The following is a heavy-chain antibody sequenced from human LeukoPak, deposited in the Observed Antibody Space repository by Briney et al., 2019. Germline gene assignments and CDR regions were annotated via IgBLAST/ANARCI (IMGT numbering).Heavy chain of an antibody. J-gene: IGHJ5*02. CDR3: ARAAGTTSENWFDP. V-gene: IGHV4-38-2*02. CDR1: GYSISSGYY. CDR2: IYHSGST. D-gene: IGHD1-7*01. Sequence: PSETLSPACTVSGYSISSGYYWGWIRQPTGKGLEWIGSIYHSGSTYYNPSLKSRVTISVDTSKNQFSLKLSSVTAADTAVYYCARAAGTTSENWFDPWGQGTLVTVSS.